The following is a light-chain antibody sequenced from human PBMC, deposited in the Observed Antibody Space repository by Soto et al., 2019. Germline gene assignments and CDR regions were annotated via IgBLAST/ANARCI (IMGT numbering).Light chain of an antibody. CDR3: CSYARSSTWV. CDR1: SSDVGSYNL. CDR2: EGS. Sequence: QSALTQPASVSGSPGRSITISCTGTSSDVGSYNLVSWYQHHPGKAPKLMIYEGSKRPSGVSNRFSGSQSGNTASLTISGLQAADEADYYCCSYARSSTWVFGGGTKLTVL. J-gene: IGLJ3*02. V-gene: IGLV2-23*01.